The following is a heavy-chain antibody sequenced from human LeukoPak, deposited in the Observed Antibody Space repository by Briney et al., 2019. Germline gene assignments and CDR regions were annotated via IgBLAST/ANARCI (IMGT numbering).Heavy chain of an antibody. CDR3: ARTIDTSTWDYFDC. Sequence: SQTLSLTCTVSGGSISSGAYYWSWTRQRPGEGLEWIGYMSYSGTTYFNSSLKSRLTIPLDSSKNQFSLKLNSVTAADTAIYYCARTIDTSTWDYFDCWGQGILVTVSS. D-gene: IGHD6-13*01. V-gene: IGHV4-31*03. CDR2: MSYSGTT. CDR1: GGSISSGAYY. J-gene: IGHJ4*02.